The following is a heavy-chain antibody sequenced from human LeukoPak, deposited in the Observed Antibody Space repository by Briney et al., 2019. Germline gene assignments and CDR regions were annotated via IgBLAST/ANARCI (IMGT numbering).Heavy chain of an antibody. D-gene: IGHD3-22*01. CDR2: IIPIFGTA. V-gene: IGHV1-69*13. CDR3: ARDVTMIVVVNKYNWFDP. CDR1: GGTFSSYA. Sequence: GASVKVSCEASGGTFSSYAISWVRQAPGQGLEWMGGIIPIFGTANYAQKFQGRVTITADESTSTAYMELSSLRSEDTAVYYCARDVTMIVVVNKYNWFDPWGQGTLVTVSS. J-gene: IGHJ5*02.